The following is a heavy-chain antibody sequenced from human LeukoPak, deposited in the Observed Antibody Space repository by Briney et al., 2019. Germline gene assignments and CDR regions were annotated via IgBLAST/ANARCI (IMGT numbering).Heavy chain of an antibody. CDR3: AGAIGYFDY. Sequence: PGRSLRLSCAASGPTFSSHAMHWVRQAPGKGLEWVGVISPDGSNQYYMDSVKGRFTISRDNSKNTLYLQMNSLRTEDTAVYYCAGAIGYFDYWGQGTLVTVSS. CDR2: ISPDGSNQ. J-gene: IGHJ4*02. V-gene: IGHV3-30*03. CDR1: GPTFSSHA. D-gene: IGHD2-21*01.